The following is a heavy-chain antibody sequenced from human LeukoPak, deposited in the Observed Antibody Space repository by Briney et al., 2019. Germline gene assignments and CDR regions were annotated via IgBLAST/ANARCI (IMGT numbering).Heavy chain of an antibody. J-gene: IGHJ4*02. D-gene: IGHD3-9*01. Sequence: SETLSLTCAVYGGSFSSYYWSWIRQPPGKGLEWIGYIYYSGSTNYNPSLKSRVTISVDTSKNQFSLKLSSVTAADTAVYFCARDAGYFDQYYFDYWGQGTLVTVSS. CDR3: ARDAGYFDQYYFDY. CDR2: IYYSGST. V-gene: IGHV4-59*01. CDR1: GGSFSSYY.